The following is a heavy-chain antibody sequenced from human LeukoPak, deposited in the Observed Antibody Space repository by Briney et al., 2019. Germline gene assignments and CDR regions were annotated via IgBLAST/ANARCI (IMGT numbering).Heavy chain of an antibody. D-gene: IGHD6-13*01. CDR3: ARGDLIAAAGVDY. CDR2: ISSYNDNT. V-gene: IGHV1-18*01. J-gene: IGHJ4*02. CDR1: GYTFTSYG. Sequence: SVTVSCKASGYTFTSYGISWVRQAPGQGLEWMGWISSYNDNTNYAQKLQRRVTLPTHPSTSTAYMELRSLRSDDTAVYYCARGDLIAAAGVDYWGQGTLVTVSS.